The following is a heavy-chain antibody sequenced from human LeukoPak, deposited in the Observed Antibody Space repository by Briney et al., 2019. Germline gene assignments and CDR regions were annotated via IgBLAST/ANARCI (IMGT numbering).Heavy chain of an antibody. J-gene: IGHJ4*02. CDR3: ASTSLEVGSTQFDC. D-gene: IGHD1-26*01. V-gene: IGHV1-18*01. CDR2: ISAYNGNT. Sequence: ASVKVSCKASGYTFFSYNINWVRQAPGQGLEWLGWISAYNGNTEHAQKFQGRVTMTTDTSTNTAYMELRSLTSDDTAVYFCASTSLEVGSTQFDCWGQGTLVTVSS. CDR1: GYTFFSYN.